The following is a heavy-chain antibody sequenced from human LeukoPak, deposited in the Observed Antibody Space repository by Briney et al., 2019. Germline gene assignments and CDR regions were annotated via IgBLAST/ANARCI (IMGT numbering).Heavy chain of an antibody. Sequence: PGGSLRLSCSASGFTFSRSAMTWVRQLPGGGLEWVSSISGNGQQTYYGDSVKGRFSVSRDNSRNTLYLQMDSLRADDSALYYCAKDANYLDSSGYLIPFDYWGQGTLVTVSS. CDR2: ISGNGQQT. D-gene: IGHD3-22*01. CDR3: AKDANYLDSSGYLIPFDY. CDR1: GFTFSRSA. J-gene: IGHJ4*02. V-gene: IGHV3-23*01.